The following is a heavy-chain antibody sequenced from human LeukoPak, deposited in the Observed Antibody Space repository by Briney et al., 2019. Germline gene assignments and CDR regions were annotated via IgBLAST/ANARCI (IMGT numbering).Heavy chain of an antibody. CDR2: IHYSGST. Sequence: SETLSLTCTVSGGSVSSYYWSWIRQPPGKGLEWIGYIHYSGSTFYNPSLKNRLIISIDTSKNQFSLKLSSVTAADTAVYYCARGELFHDYWGQGTLVTVSS. CDR1: GGSVSSYY. V-gene: IGHV4-30-4*01. CDR3: ARGELFHDY. J-gene: IGHJ4*02. D-gene: IGHD3-10*01.